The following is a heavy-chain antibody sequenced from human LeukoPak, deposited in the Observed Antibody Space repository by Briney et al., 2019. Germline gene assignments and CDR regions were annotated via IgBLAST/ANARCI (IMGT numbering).Heavy chain of an antibody. J-gene: IGHJ3*02. CDR2: ISGSGGST. V-gene: IGHV3-23*01. Sequence: PGGSLRLSCAASGFTFSSYWMSWVRQAPGKGLEWVSAISGSGGSTYYADSVKGRFTISRDNSKNTLYLQMNSLRAEDTAVYYCAKATMVRDRAFDIWGQGTMVTVSS. CDR3: AKATMVRDRAFDI. D-gene: IGHD3-10*01. CDR1: GFTFSSYW.